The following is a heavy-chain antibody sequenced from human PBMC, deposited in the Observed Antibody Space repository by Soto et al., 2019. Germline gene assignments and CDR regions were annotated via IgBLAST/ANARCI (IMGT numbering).Heavy chain of an antibody. Sequence: GASVKVSFKAAGYTFTSYAMHWVRQAPGQRLEWMGWINAGNGNTKYSQKFQGRVTITRDTSASTAYMELSSLRSEDTAVYYCARDRVPAASLSYYYYYGMDVWGQGTTVTVSS. V-gene: IGHV1-3*01. D-gene: IGHD2-2*01. CDR3: ARDRVPAASLSYYYYYGMDV. J-gene: IGHJ6*02. CDR2: INAGNGNT. CDR1: GYTFTSYA.